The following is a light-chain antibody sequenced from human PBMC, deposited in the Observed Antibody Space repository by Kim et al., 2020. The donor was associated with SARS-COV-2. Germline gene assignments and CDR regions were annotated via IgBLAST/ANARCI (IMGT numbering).Light chain of an antibody. J-gene: IGLJ3*02. V-gene: IGLV1-44*01. CDR2: NDN. CDR1: TSNVGINV. Sequence: GQRVTISCSGSTSNVGINVVNWYQQCPGTAPKVLIYNDNQRPAGVPDRFSGSKSGSSASLAISGLQSGDEADYYCATWDDSLNGVVFGGGTQLTVL. CDR3: ATWDDSLNGVV.